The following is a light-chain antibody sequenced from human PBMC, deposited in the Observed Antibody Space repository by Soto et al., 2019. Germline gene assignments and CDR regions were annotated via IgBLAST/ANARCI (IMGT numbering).Light chain of an antibody. CDR3: YSYTASDIWV. CDR1: SSDVGRYNF. CDR2: AVS. J-gene: IGLJ3*02. Sequence: QSVLTQPRSVSGSPGQSVTISWTLTSSDVGRYNFVSWYQQLPGKAPKLLISAVSQRPSGVPDRFSGSKSGNTASLTISGLQADDEADYFCYSYTASDIWVFGGGTK. V-gene: IGLV2-11*01.